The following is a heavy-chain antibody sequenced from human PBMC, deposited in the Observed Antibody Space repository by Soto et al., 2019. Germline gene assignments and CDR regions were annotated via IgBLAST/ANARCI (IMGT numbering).Heavy chain of an antibody. CDR3: ARGARNYYYFDC. CDR2: INGDGSST. Sequence: EVQLVESGGGLVQPGGSLRLSCVASGFTFSNYWIHWVRQAPGKGLGWVARINGDGSSTNYADSVKGQFTISRDNAKNKVYLQMNSLRVEDTAVYYGARGARNYYYFDCWGQGTLVTVSS. CDR1: GFTFSNYW. D-gene: IGHD1-7*01. V-gene: IGHV3-74*01. J-gene: IGHJ4*02.